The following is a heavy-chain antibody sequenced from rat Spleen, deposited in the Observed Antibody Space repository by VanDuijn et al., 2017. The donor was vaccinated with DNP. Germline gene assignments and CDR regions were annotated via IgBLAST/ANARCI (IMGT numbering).Heavy chain of an antibody. CDR2: ISYDGSTT. J-gene: IGHJ2*01. CDR1: GFTFSNYD. CDR3: ARWGDYFDY. Sequence: EVQLVESGGGLVQPGRSMKLSCAASGFTFSNYDMAWVRQAPKKGLEWVATISYDGSTTYYPDSVKGRFTISRDNSKSSLYLQMNSLKSEDTATYYCARWGDYFDYWGQGVMVTVSS. V-gene: IGHV5-7*01.